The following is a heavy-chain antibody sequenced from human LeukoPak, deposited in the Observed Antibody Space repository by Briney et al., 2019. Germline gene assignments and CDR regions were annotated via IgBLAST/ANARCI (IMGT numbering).Heavy chain of an antibody. D-gene: IGHD2-15*01. CDR3: AKDLQVVQSFDY. CDR1: GFTFSTYA. CDR2: ISYSGGST. J-gene: IGHJ4*02. V-gene: IGHV3-23*01. Sequence: GGSLRLSCAASGFTFSTYAMTWVRQAPGKGLEWVSSISYSGGSTYYADSVKGRFTISRENSRNTLYLQMNSLRAEDTAVYYCAKDLQVVQSFDYWGQGTLVTVSP.